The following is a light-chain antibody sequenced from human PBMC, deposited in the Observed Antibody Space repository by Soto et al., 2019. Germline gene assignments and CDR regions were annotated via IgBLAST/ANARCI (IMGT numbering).Light chain of an antibody. CDR2: DAS. J-gene: IGKJ1*01. Sequence: EIVLTHSPGTLSLSPGERATLSCRASQTVRNNYLAWYQQKPGQAPRLLIYDASSRATGIPDRFSGSGSGTDFTLTISRLEPEDFAVYYCQQYGSSLWTFGQGTKVDIK. CDR3: QQYGSSLWT. V-gene: IGKV3-20*01. CDR1: QTVRNNY.